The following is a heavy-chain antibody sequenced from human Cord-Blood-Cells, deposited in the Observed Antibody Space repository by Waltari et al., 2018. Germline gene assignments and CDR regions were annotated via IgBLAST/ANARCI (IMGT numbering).Heavy chain of an antibody. CDR1: GGSISSSSYY. CDR2: IYYSGST. CDR3: ARRFRDYGGDAFDI. Sequence: QLQLQESVPGLVTPSETLSPTCTCSGGSISSSSYYWAWSRQPPGKGLEWIGSIYYSGSTYYNPSLKSRVTISVDTSKNQFSLKLSTVTAADTAVYYCARRFRDYGGDAFDIWGQGTMVTFSS. D-gene: IGHD4-17*01. J-gene: IGHJ3*02. V-gene: IGHV4-39*01.